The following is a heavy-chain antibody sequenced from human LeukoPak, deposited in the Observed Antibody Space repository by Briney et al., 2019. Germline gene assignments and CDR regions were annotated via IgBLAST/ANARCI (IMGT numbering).Heavy chain of an antibody. D-gene: IGHD5-18*01. J-gene: IGHJ5*02. CDR2: INPSGGNT. Sequence: GASVKVSCKASGYTFTSYYMHWVRQAPGQGLEWMGIINPSGGNTNYAQKFQGRVTMTRDMSTSTVYMELSSLRSEDTAMYYCARALPHGRLMDTTMEQHWFDPWGQGTLVTVSS. V-gene: IGHV1-46*01. CDR3: ARALPHGRLMDTTMEQHWFDP. CDR1: GYTFTSYY.